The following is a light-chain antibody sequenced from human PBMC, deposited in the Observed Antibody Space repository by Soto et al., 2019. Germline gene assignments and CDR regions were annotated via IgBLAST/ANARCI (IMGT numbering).Light chain of an antibody. CDR1: SGSIASNY. CDR3: QSYDSNNVV. J-gene: IGLJ2*01. CDR2: EDN. Sequence: NFMLTQPPSVSESPGKTVTISCTRSSGSIASNYLQWYQQRPGSAPTTVIYEDNQRPSGVPDRFSGSIDSSSNSASLTISGLKTEDEADYYCQSYDSNNVVFGGGTKLTVL. V-gene: IGLV6-57*04.